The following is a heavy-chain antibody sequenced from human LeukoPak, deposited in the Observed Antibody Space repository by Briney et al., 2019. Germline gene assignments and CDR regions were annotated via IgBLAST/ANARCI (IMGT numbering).Heavy chain of an antibody. CDR1: GGSISSSNW. D-gene: IGHD3-10*01. CDR2: IYHSGST. CDR3: TRDSTSREITMVRGGGEYHDY. J-gene: IGHJ4*02. V-gene: IGHV4-4*02. Sequence: SETLSLTCAVSGGSISSSNWWSWVRQPPGKGLEWIGEIYHSGSTNYNPSLKSRVTISVGKSKNQFSLKLSSVTAADTAVYYCTRDSTSREITMVRGGGEYHDYWGQGTLVTVSS.